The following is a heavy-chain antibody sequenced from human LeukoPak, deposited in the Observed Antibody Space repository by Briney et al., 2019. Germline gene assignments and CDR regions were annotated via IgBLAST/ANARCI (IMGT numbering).Heavy chain of an antibody. Sequence: SETLSLTCTVSGGCISSYYWSWIRQPPGKGLEWIGYIYYSGSTNYNPSLKSRVTISVDTSKNQFSLKLSSVTAADTAVYYCARARSSGYSFDDWRQETLLSVSS. CDR2: IYYSGST. V-gene: IGHV4-59*01. D-gene: IGHD3-22*01. J-gene: IGHJ4*02. CDR3: ARARSSGYSFDD. CDR1: GGCISSYY.